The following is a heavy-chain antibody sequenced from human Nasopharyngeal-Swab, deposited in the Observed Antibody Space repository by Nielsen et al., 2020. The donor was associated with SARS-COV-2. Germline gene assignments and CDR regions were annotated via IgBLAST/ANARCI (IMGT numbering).Heavy chain of an antibody. J-gene: IGHJ4*02. CDR3: TTDFYFDY. V-gene: IGHV3-73*01. Sequence: ESQKISCAASGFIFSASAIHWVRQASGKGREWVGRIGDKDHNYATTYGASVQGRFTISRDDSKNTAFLQMDSLKTEDTALYYCTTDFYFDYWGQGTLVTVSS. CDR1: GFIFSASA. CDR2: IGDKDHNYAT.